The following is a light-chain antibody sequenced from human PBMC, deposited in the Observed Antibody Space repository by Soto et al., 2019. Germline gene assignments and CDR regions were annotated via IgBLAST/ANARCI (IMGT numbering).Light chain of an antibody. CDR1: QSVSSTY. CDR3: QQSGTSPLT. CDR2: GAS. V-gene: IGKV3-20*01. J-gene: IGKJ4*01. Sequence: EIVLTQSPGTLSVSPGEGATLSCRASQSVSSTYLAWYQHKPGQAPRLLLYGASSRATGIPDRFSGSASGTDFTLTISRLESEDFGVYYCQQSGTSPLTFGGGTKVEIK.